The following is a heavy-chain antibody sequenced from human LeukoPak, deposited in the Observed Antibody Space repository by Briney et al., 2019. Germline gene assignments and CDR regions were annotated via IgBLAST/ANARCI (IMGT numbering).Heavy chain of an antibody. Sequence: PGGSLRLSCAASGFTFSSYWMRWVRHAPGKGLVWVSSINGDGSSTSHADAVKGRFIISRDNTKNTVYLQMNSLRAEDTAVYYCTKLGSGRTSVDWGQGTLVTVSS. CDR2: INGDGSST. CDR3: TKLGSGRTSVD. D-gene: IGHD6-25*01. J-gene: IGHJ4*02. CDR1: GFTFSSYW. V-gene: IGHV3-74*01.